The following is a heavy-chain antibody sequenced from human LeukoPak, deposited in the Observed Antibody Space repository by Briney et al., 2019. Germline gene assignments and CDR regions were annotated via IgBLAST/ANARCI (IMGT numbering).Heavy chain of an antibody. CDR3: ARQNVARGIVVVPAAILSDP. D-gene: IGHD2-2*01. CDR2: IYHSGST. CDR1: GYSISSGYY. Sequence: SETLSLTCAVSGYSISSGYYWGWIRQPPGQGLEWIGIIYHSGSTYYNPSLKSRVTISVDTSKNQFSLKLSSVTAADTDVYYCARQNVARGIVVVPAAILSDPWGQGTLVTVSS. V-gene: IGHV4-38-2*01. J-gene: IGHJ5*02.